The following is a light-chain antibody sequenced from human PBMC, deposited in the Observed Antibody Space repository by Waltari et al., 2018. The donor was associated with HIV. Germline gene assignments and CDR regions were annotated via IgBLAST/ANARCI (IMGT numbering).Light chain of an antibody. CDR2: DVS. Sequence: DIQMTQSPSSLSAPVGDRVTITCQPSHDIKESLNWFQQKPGKAPNLLIYDVSNLEVGVPSRFSGSGSGTDFSFTISSLQPEDVGTYYCQHYVTPSAITFGQGTRLEI. J-gene: IGKJ5*01. V-gene: IGKV1-33*01. CDR3: QHYVTPSAIT. CDR1: HDIKES.